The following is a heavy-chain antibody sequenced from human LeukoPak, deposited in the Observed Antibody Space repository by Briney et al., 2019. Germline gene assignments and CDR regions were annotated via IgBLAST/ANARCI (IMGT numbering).Heavy chain of an antibody. CDR1: GGTFSSYA. Sequence: GASVKVSCKASGGTFSSYAISWVRQAPGQGLEWMGGIIPIFGTANYAQKFQGRVTITADESTSTAYMELSSLRSEDTAVYYCARGALRFLEWLSPFDYWGQGTLVTVSS. CDR3: ARGALRFLEWLSPFDY. J-gene: IGHJ4*02. V-gene: IGHV1-69*13. D-gene: IGHD3-3*01. CDR2: IIPIFGTA.